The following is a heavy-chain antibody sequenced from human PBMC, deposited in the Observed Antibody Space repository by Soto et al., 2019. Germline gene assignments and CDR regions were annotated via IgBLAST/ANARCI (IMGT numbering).Heavy chain of an antibody. V-gene: IGHV3-23*01. CDR3: AKDPPLTGTSSDKYGMDV. CDR2: ISGSGGST. J-gene: IGHJ6*02. Sequence: GGSLRLSCAASGFTFSSYAMSWVRQAPGKGLEWVSAISGSGGSTYYADSVKGRFTISRDNSKNTLYLQMNSLRAEDTAVYYCAKDPPLTGTSSDKYGMDVWGQGTTVTGSS. D-gene: IGHD1-20*01. CDR1: GFTFSSYA.